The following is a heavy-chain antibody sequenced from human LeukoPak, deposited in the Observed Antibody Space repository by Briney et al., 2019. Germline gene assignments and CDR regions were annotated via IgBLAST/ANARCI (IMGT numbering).Heavy chain of an antibody. CDR1: GYTFTGYY. V-gene: IGHV1-2*02. D-gene: IGHD1-26*01. CDR3: AGASQWELPYNWFDP. Sequence: ASVKVSCKASGYTFTGYYMHWVRQAPGQGLGWMGWINPNSGGTNYAQKFQGRVTMTRDTSISTAYMELSRLRSDDTAVYYCAGASQWELPYNWFDPWGQGTLVTVSS. CDR2: INPNSGGT. J-gene: IGHJ5*02.